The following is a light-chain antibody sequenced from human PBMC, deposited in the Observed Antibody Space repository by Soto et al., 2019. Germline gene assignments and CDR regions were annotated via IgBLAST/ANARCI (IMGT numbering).Light chain of an antibody. V-gene: IGKV1-9*01. CDR1: QDISSY. J-gene: IGKJ4*01. CDR2: ATS. Sequence: IQLTQSPSSLSASVGDRVTVTCRASQDISSYLDWYRQNRGKAPQRLSYATSTLQSGVPSRCSGSGSGRDFALTISSLHTEDCATYYCQQLSSSALTGGGATKVEIK. CDR3: QQLSSSALT.